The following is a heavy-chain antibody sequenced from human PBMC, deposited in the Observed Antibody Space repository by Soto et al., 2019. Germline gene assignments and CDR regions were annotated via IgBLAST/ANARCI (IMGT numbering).Heavy chain of an antibody. CDR1: GGSFSGYY. V-gene: IGHV4-34*01. D-gene: IGHD2-15*01. CDR2: INHRGST. CDR3: ASLFVVVVAATSFDGMDV. Sequence: SETLSLTCAVYGGSFSGYYWSWIRQPPGKGLEWIGEINHRGSTNFNPSLKSRVTISVDTSKHQFSLKLGSVTAADTAVYYCASLFVVVVAATSFDGMDVWGQGTTVTVSS. J-gene: IGHJ6*02.